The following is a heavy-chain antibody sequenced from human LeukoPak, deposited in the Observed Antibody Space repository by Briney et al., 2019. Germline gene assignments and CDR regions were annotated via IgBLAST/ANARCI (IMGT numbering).Heavy chain of an antibody. CDR2: INPNSGGT. D-gene: IGHD3-10*01. CDR1: GYTFSDFH. CDR3: ARAHQHQPLLWFGELSGPAGDAFDI. V-gene: IGHV1-2*02. Sequence: GASVKVSCKASGYTFSDFHMHWVRQAPGQGLEWMGWINPNSGGTNYAQKFQGRVTMTRDMSTSTVYMELSSLRSEDTAVYYCARAHQHQPLLWFGELSGPAGDAFDIWGQGTMVTVSS. J-gene: IGHJ3*02.